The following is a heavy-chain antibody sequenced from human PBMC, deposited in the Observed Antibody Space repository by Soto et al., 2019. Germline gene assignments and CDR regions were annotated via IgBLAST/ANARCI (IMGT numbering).Heavy chain of an antibody. Sequence: QLHLVQSGAVVKKPGASVTVSCSASGYPVTAYYMHWVRQAPGRGLEWMGGINPATGAAKYTQTFQGRVTMARDTSTSTSFMELSGLTSEDTAVCYWARGGGVGVAGSAAFDMWGQGTLVTVSS. CDR3: ARGGGVGVAGSAAFDM. CDR1: GYPVTAYY. J-gene: IGHJ3*02. CDR2: INPATGAA. V-gene: IGHV1-2*02. D-gene: IGHD3-3*01.